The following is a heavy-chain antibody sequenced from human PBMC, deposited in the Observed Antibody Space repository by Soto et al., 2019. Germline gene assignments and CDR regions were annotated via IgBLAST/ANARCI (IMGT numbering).Heavy chain of an antibody. CDR3: ARDRGYCSGGSCYFRYYFDY. CDR1: GGTFSSYA. CDR2: IIPIFGTA. V-gene: IGHV1-69*06. Sequence: SVKVSCKASGGTFSSYAISWVRQAPGQGLEWMGGIIPIFGTANYAQKFQGRVTITADKSTSTAYMELSSLRSEDTAVYYCARDRGYCSGGSCYFRYYFDYWGQGTLVTVSS. D-gene: IGHD2-15*01. J-gene: IGHJ4*02.